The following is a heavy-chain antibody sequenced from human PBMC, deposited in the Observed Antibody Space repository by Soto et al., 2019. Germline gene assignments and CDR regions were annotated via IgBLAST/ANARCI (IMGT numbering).Heavy chain of an antibody. CDR2: INHSGST. CDR1: GGSFSGYY. Sequence: SKTLSLTCAVYGGSFSGYYWSWIRQPPGKGLEWIGEINHSGSTNYNPSLKSRVTISVDTSKNQFSLKLSSVTAADTAVYYCARKPGLLWFGELLYPRYYGMDVWGQGTTVT. J-gene: IGHJ6*02. D-gene: IGHD3-10*01. CDR3: ARKPGLLWFGELLYPRYYGMDV. V-gene: IGHV4-34*01.